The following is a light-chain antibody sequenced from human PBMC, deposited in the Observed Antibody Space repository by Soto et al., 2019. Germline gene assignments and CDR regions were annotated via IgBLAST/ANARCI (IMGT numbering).Light chain of an antibody. CDR3: QSYVSSNGRVV. Sequence: NFMLTQPHSVSESPGKTVTISCTRSSGSIASNYVQWYQQRPGSATTTVIYEDNQRPSVVPDRFSGSIDSSSNSASLTISGLKTEDEADYYGQSYVSSNGRVVFGGGTKLTVL. V-gene: IGLV6-57*03. CDR1: SGSIASNY. J-gene: IGLJ2*01. CDR2: EDN.